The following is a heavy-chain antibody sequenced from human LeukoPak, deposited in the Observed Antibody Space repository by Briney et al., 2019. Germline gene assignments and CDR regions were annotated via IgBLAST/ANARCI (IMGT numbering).Heavy chain of an antibody. V-gene: IGHV4-59*01. Sequence: SETLSLTCTVSGGSISSYYWSWIRQPPGKGLEWIGYIYYSGSTNYNPPLKSRVTISVDTSKNQFSLKLSSVTAADTAVYYCAREAAAAAGTFDYWGQGTLVTVSS. J-gene: IGHJ4*02. CDR3: AREAAAAAGTFDY. D-gene: IGHD6-13*01. CDR2: IYYSGST. CDR1: GGSISSYY.